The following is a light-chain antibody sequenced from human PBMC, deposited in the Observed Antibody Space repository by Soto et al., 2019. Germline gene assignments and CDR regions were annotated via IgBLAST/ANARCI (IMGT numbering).Light chain of an antibody. CDR2: KAS. V-gene: IGKV1-5*03. J-gene: IGKJ4*01. CDR1: QSIGGW. Sequence: DIQMTQSPSTLSASVGDRVTITCRASQSIGGWLAWYQQKPGKAPNLLIYKASTLESGVPSRFSGSGSGTEFTLTISSLQPDDFATYYCQQYESYPLIFGGGTKV. CDR3: QQYESYPLI.